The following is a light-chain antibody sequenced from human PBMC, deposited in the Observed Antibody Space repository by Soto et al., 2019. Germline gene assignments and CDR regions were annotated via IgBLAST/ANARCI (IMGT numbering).Light chain of an antibody. CDR1: QSVNNN. CDR3: QQYYGSPYT. CDR2: GAS. V-gene: IGKV3-15*01. J-gene: IGKJ2*01. Sequence: EIILTQSPASLSVSPGERATLSCRASQSVNNNLAWYQQKRGQAPRLLIYGASTRATGIPGRFRGSGSGTEFTLTITSLQSEDFAVYYCQQYYGSPYTFGQGTKLEIK.